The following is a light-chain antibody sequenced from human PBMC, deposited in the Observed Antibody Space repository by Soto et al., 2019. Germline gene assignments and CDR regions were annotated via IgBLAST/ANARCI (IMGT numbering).Light chain of an antibody. J-gene: IGKJ5*01. CDR1: QSVDNN. Sequence: EIVMTQSPVTLSASPGESATLSCRASQSVDNNVAWYQQKPGQAARLLIVGSFARATGIPARFSGSGSGSEFTLPISGLQSEDFAVYYCQQYNDRPPITFGQGTRLEIK. V-gene: IGKV3-15*01. CDR2: GSF. CDR3: QQYNDRPPIT.